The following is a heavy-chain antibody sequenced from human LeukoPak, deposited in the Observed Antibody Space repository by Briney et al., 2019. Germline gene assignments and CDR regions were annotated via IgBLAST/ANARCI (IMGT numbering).Heavy chain of an antibody. CDR1: GYSISSGYY. J-gene: IGHJ3*02. CDR3: ARVDTMTRGADAFDI. Sequence: SETLSLTCTVSGYSISSGYYWGWIRQPPGKGLEWIGSIYHSGSTYYNPSLKSRVTISVDTSKNQFSLKLSSVTAPDTAVYYCARVDTMTRGADAFDIWGQGTMVTVSS. V-gene: IGHV4-38-2*02. CDR2: IYHSGST. D-gene: IGHD3-22*01.